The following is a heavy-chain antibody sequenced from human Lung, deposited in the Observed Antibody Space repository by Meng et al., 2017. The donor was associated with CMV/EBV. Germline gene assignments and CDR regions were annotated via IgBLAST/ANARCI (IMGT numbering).Heavy chain of an antibody. Sequence: SXKISXEGSGFSFSDYYMIWIRQAPGKGLEWLAYISSSGNSIYYTDSVEGRFTISRDNARNSLYLQMNSLRVDDTAVYYCARDRGGNYYFDYWGQGTLVXVSS. V-gene: IGHV3-11*01. D-gene: IGHD4-23*01. CDR2: ISSSGNSI. CDR1: GFSFSDYY. CDR3: ARDRGGNYYFDY. J-gene: IGHJ4*02.